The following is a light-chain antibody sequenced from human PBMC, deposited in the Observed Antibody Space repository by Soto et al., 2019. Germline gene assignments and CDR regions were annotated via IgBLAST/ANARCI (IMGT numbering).Light chain of an antibody. V-gene: IGKV3-15*01. CDR1: QSISNN. Sequence: EIVLTQSPDTLSVSPGESATLSCRARQSISNNLAWYQQKPGQAPRLLIYGASTRTTGIPARFSGSGSWTEFTLTITSLQSEDFAVYYCQQYNNWPYTFAQGTKLEIK. J-gene: IGKJ2*01. CDR3: QQYNNWPYT. CDR2: GAS.